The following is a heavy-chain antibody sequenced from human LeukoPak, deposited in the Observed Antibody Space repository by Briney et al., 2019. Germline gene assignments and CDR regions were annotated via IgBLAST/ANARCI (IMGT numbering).Heavy chain of an antibody. CDR3: ASTMIVVVITSGSFDY. J-gene: IGHJ4*02. D-gene: IGHD3-22*01. V-gene: IGHV1-69*05. Sequence: ASVKVSCKASGGTFSSYANSWVRQAPGQGLEWMGGIIPIFGTANYAQKFQGRVTITTDESTSTAYMELSSLRSEDTAVYYCASTMIVVVITSGSFDYWGQGTLVTVSS. CDR1: GGTFSSYA. CDR2: IIPIFGTA.